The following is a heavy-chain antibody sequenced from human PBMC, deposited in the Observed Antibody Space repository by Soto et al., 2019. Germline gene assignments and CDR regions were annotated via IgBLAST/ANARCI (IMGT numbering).Heavy chain of an antibody. J-gene: IGHJ4*01. CDR2: IIPIFGTT. V-gene: IGHV1-69*01. CDR3: ARVSYGDYGLDF. Sequence: VHLVQSGAEVRKPGSSVNVSCKASGGTFTNYIITWVRQAPGQGLEWMGDIIPIFGTTNYAQKFQGRLTMTADQSTTTAYMELTGLRFEDTAVYFCARVSYGDYGLDFWGQGTLVTVSS. D-gene: IGHD4-17*01. CDR1: GGTFTNYI.